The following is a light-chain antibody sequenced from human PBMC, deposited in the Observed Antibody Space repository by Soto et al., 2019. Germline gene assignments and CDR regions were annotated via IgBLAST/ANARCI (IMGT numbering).Light chain of an antibody. J-gene: IGKJ2*01. CDR3: QQSYLTFMST. CDR1: QSISNY. Sequence: DIQMTQSQSSLSASVGDRVTITCRASQSISNYLNWYQQKPGKAPKLLIYAASTLQSGVPSRFSGSGSGTDFTLTISSLQPEDFATYYCQQSYLTFMSTFVQGTKVYIK. CDR2: AAS. V-gene: IGKV1-39*01.